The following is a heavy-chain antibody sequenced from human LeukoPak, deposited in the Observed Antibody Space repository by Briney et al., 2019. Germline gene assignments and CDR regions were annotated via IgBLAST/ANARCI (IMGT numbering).Heavy chain of an antibody. J-gene: IGHJ4*02. CDR1: AFTFSSYW. D-gene: IGHD7-27*01. Sequence: PGGSLRILCGAAAFTFSSYWMHCVRQDPGKGLVCVSRINSYGSSTISADSVKARFTISRHKDRNTVELKTDCLRAEDTAVYYCTRDLGFAYWGQGTLVTVSS. CDR3: TRDLGFAY. CDR2: INSYGSST. V-gene: IGHV3-74*01.